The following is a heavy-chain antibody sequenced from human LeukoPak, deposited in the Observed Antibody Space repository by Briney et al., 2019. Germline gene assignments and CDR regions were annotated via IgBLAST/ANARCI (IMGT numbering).Heavy chain of an antibody. Sequence: GGSLRLSCAASGFTFSSYSMNWVRQTPGKGLEWVSYISGSSDTIYYADSVKGRFTISRDNAKNSLYLQMNSLRADDTAVYYCARDRATVNFDYWGQGTLVTVSS. J-gene: IGHJ4*02. D-gene: IGHD1-26*01. CDR2: ISGSSDTI. V-gene: IGHV3-48*04. CDR3: ARDRATVNFDY. CDR1: GFTFSSYS.